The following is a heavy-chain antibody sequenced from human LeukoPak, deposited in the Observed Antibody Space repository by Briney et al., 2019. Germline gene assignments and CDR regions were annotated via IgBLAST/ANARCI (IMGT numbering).Heavy chain of an antibody. V-gene: IGHV4-34*01. D-gene: IGHD2-2*02. J-gene: IGHJ6*02. Sequence: PSETLSLTCAVYGGSFSGYYWSWIRQPPGKGLEWIGEINHSGSTNYNPSLKSRVTISVDTSKNQFSLKLSSVTAADTAVYYCARESGSYCSSTSCYMRDYCYGMDVWGQGTTVTVSS. CDR2: INHSGST. CDR1: GGSFSGYY. CDR3: ARESGSYCSSTSCYMRDYCYGMDV.